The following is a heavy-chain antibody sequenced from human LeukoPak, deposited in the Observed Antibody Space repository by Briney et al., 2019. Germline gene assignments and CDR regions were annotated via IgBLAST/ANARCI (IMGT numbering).Heavy chain of an antibody. Sequence: GESLKISCKGSGYSFTSYWIGWVRQVPGKGLEWMGIIYPGDSDTRYSPSFQGQVTISADKSISTAYLQWSSLKASDTAMYYCARVTMVRGDYYYYMDVWGKGTTVTISS. V-gene: IGHV5-51*01. D-gene: IGHD3-10*01. CDR3: ARVTMVRGDYYYYMDV. CDR2: IYPGDSDT. J-gene: IGHJ6*03. CDR1: GYSFTSYW.